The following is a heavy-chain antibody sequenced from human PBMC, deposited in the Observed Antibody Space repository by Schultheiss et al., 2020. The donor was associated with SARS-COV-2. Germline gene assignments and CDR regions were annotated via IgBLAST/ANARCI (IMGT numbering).Heavy chain of an antibody. D-gene: IGHD3-10*01. CDR1: GGSFSGYY. CDR2: VSYRGDT. V-gene: IGHV4-34*09. J-gene: IGHJ4*02. CDR3: ARVTGSGSYYNAVFDY. Sequence: SETLSLTCAVYGGSFSGYYWSWIRQPPGKRMEWIGTVSYRGDTYYNPSLKSRVTISVDTSKNQFSLKLSSVTAADTAVYYCARVTGSGSYYNAVFDYWGQGTLVTVSS.